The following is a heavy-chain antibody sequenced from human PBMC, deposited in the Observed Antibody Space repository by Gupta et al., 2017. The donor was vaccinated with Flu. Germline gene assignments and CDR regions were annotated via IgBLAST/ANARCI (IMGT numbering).Heavy chain of an antibody. Sequence: QVQLVESGGGVVQPGGSLRLSCAASGFTFINHALHWVRQAPGKGLEWVAEISYDGSDEYYADSVKGRFTISRGNSKNTLYLQMSNLRSEDTAVYFCMKPWSSGSYVKTDFWGQGTLVTVSS. D-gene: IGHD3-10*01. J-gene: IGHJ4*02. V-gene: IGHV3-30*18. CDR1: GFTFINHA. CDR2: ISYDGSDE. CDR3: MKPWSSGSYVKTDF.